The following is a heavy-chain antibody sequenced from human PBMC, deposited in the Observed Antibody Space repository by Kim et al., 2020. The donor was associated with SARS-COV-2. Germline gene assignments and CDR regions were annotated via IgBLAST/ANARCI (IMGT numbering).Heavy chain of an antibody. CDR2: INHSGST. CDR1: GGSFSGYY. J-gene: IGHJ4*02. V-gene: IGHV4-34*01. D-gene: IGHD5-12*01. Sequence: SETLSLTCAVYGGSFSGYYWSWIRQPPGKGLEWIGEINHSGSTNYNPSLKSRVTISVDTSKNQFSLKLSSVTAADTAVYYCAREGGRVVATILAYDYWGQGTLVTVSS. CDR3: AREGGRVVATILAYDY.